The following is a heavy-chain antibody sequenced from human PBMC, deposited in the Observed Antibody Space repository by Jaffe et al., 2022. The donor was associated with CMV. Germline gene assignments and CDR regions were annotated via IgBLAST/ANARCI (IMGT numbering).Heavy chain of an antibody. CDR1: GFTFSSYA. J-gene: IGHJ4*02. CDR3: AKENGLGRRPPTAYYFDY. CDR2: ISGSGGST. V-gene: IGHV3-23*01. D-gene: IGHD1-1*01. Sequence: EVQLLESGGGLVQPGGSLRLSCAASGFTFSSYAMSWVRQAPGKGLEWVSAISGSGGSTYYADSVKGRFTISRDNSKNTLYLQMNSLRAEDTAVYYCAKENGLGRRPPTAYYFDYWGQGTLVTVSS.